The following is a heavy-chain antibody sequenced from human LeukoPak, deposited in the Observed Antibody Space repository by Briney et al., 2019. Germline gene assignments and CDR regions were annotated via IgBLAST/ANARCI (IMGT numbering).Heavy chain of an antibody. J-gene: IGHJ3*02. CDR1: GFTFSSYS. CDR3: ASEITMIVVVSVTRAFDI. V-gene: IGHV3-21*01. Sequence: PGGSLSLSCAASGFTFSSYSMNWVCQPPGKGLEWVSSISSSSSYIYYADSVKGRYTISRDNAKNSLYLQKNSLRAEDTAVYCCASEITMIVVVSVTRAFDIWGQGTMVTVSS. CDR2: ISSSSSYI. D-gene: IGHD3-22*01.